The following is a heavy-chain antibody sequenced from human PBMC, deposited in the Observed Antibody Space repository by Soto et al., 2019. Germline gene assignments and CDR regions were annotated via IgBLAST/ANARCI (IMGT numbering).Heavy chain of an antibody. CDR1: GFSLTTSGVG. Sequence: QITLNESGPPVVRPTETLTLTCRFSGFSLTTSGVGVGWIRQSPGKAPEWLALIYWDDAKRYSASLKSRLTITKDTSKDQVVLTVSDLDPTDTANYYCSHRVLRTVFGLVTTTAIYFDFWGQGTPVAVSS. V-gene: IGHV2-5*02. CDR2: IYWDDAK. J-gene: IGHJ4*02. D-gene: IGHD3-3*01. CDR3: SHRVLRTVFGLVTTTAIYFDF.